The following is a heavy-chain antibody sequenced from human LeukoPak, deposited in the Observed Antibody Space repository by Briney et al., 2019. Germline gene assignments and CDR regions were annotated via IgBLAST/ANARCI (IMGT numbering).Heavy chain of an antibody. CDR2: IYYSGST. Sequence: SETLSLTCAVYGGSFSGYYWSWIRQPPGKGLEWIGYIYYSGSTNYNPSLKSRVTISVDTSKNQFALRVNSVTAADTAAYYCARVLAEMAAVWRDDVFDIWGQGTMVTVSS. D-gene: IGHD5-24*01. J-gene: IGHJ3*02. CDR1: GGSFSGYY. CDR3: ARVLAEMAAVWRDDVFDI. V-gene: IGHV4-59*01.